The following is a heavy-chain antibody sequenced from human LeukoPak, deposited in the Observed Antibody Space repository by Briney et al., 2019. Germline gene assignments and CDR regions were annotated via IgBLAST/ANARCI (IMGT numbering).Heavy chain of an antibody. D-gene: IGHD6-13*01. Sequence: GGSLRLSCAASGFTFSSYSMHWVRQAPGKGLVWVSRVKDDGTITAYAGSVKGRFTISRDNAKNTLYLQMNSLRAEDTAVYYCARDSPAAGSDFDYWGHGNLVTVSS. CDR1: GFTFSSYS. J-gene: IGHJ4*01. V-gene: IGHV3-74*01. CDR2: VKDDGTIT. CDR3: ARDSPAAGSDFDY.